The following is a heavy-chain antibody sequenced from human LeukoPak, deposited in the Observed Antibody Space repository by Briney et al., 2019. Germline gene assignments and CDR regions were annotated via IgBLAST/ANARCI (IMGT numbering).Heavy chain of an antibody. CDR2: ISGSGGST. CDR1: GFTFSSYG. J-gene: IGHJ5*02. Sequence: GGSLRLSCAASGFTFSSYGMNWVRQAPGKGLEWVSAISGSGGSTYYADSVKGRFTISRDNSKNTLYLQMNSLRAEDTAVYYCARVEESASFDPWGQGTLVTVSS. CDR3: ARVEESASFDP. V-gene: IGHV3-23*01. D-gene: IGHD3-3*01.